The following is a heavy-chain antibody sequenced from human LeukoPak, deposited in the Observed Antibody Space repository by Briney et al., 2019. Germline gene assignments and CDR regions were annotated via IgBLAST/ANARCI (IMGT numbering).Heavy chain of an antibody. V-gene: IGHV1-46*01. D-gene: IGHD2-2*01. CDR2: IHPSGGST. CDR3: ARDSTTSSLADP. CDR1: GYTFTNYY. J-gene: IGHJ5*02. Sequence: ASVKVSCKASGYTFTNYYLHWVRHAPGQGLEWMGIIHPSGGSTAYAQKFQGRVTMTRDTSTSTVYVELSSLRSEDTAVYYCARDSTTSSLADPWGQGTLVTVSS.